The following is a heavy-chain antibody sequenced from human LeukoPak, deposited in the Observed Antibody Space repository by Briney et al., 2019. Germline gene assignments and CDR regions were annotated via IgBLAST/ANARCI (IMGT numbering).Heavy chain of an antibody. CDR2: ISYDGSNK. CDR3: AKDRGSGSYYTLPLGY. J-gene: IGHJ4*02. V-gene: IGHV3-30*18. CDR1: GFTFSSYG. Sequence: PGRSLRLSCAASGFTFSSYGMHWVRQAPGKGLEWVAVISYDGSNKYYADSVKGRFTISRDNSKNTLYLQMNSLRAEDTAVYYCAKDRGSGSYYTLPLGYWGQGTLVTVSS. D-gene: IGHD3-10*01.